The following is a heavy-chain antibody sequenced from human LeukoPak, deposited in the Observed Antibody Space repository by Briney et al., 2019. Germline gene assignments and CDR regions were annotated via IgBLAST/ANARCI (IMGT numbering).Heavy chain of an antibody. V-gene: IGHV3-23*01. Sequence: VGSLRLSCAASGFTFSSYAMSWVRQAPGKGLEWVSAISGSGGSTYYADSVKGRFTISRDNSKNTLYLQMNSLRAEDTAVYYCASQGDLKYFQHWGQGTLVTVSS. CDR3: ASQGDLKYFQH. CDR1: GFTFSSYA. CDR2: ISGSGGST. D-gene: IGHD1-26*01. J-gene: IGHJ1*01.